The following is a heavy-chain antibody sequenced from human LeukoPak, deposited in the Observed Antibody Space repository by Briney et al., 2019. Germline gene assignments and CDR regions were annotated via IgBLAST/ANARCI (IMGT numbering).Heavy chain of an antibody. D-gene: IGHD6-6*01. Sequence: ASVKVSCKASGGTFSSYAISWVRQAPGQGLEWMGGIIPIFGTANYAQKFQGRVTITADESTSTAYMELSSLRSEDTAVYYCARLPLRSIAVGYYGMDVWGQGTTVTVSS. CDR1: GGTFSSYA. V-gene: IGHV1-69*13. CDR3: ARLPLRSIAVGYYGMDV. J-gene: IGHJ6*02. CDR2: IIPIFGTA.